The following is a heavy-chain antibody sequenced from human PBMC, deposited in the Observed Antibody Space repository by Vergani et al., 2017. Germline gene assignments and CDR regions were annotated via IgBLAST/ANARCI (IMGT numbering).Heavy chain of an antibody. D-gene: IGHD3-9*01. J-gene: IGHJ6*02. CDR2: ISAYNGNT. Sequence: QVQLVQSGAEVKKPGASVKVSCKASGYTFTSYGISWVRQAPGQGLEWMGWISAYNGNTNYAQKLQGRVTMTTDTSTSTAYMALRSLRSDDTAVYYCSRDEELRYCDCLRGYYGMDFWGQGTTVTGSS. CDR1: GYTFTSYG. V-gene: IGHV1-18*01. CDR3: SRDEELRYCDCLRGYYGMDF.